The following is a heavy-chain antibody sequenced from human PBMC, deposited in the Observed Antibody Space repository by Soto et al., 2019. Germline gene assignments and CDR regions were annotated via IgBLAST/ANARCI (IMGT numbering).Heavy chain of an antibody. D-gene: IGHD3-3*01. J-gene: IGHJ4*02. CDR3: ARVERGITIFGVVIPPFDY. CDR2: ISSSGSTI. CDR1: GFTFSDYY. V-gene: IGHV3-11*01. Sequence: QVQLVESGGGLVKPGGSLRHSCAASGFTFSDYYMSWIRQAPGKRLEWVSYISSSGSTIYYADSVKSRFTISRDNAKNSLYLQMNSLRAEDTAVYYCARVERGITIFGVVIPPFDYWGQGTLVTVSS.